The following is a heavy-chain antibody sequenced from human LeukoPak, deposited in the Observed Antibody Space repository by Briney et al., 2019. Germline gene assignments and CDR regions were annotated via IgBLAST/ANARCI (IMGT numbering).Heavy chain of an antibody. Sequence: SETLSLTSPVSSGSLSSISYYWGWIRQPPGSGLEWIGSIYYSRSTYYNPSLKSRVTISVDTSKNQFSLKLSSVTAADTAVYYCARIEMATKGVGYWGQGTLVTVSS. V-gene: IGHV4-39*01. J-gene: IGHJ4*02. CDR1: SGSLSSISYY. CDR3: ARIEMATKGVGY. D-gene: IGHD5-24*01. CDR2: IYYSRST.